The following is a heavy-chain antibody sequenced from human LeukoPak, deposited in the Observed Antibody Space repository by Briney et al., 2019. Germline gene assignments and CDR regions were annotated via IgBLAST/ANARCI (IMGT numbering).Heavy chain of an antibody. D-gene: IGHD6-19*01. J-gene: IGHJ4*02. CDR2: ISHDGSNK. Sequence: PGGSLRLSCAASGFTFSSYAMHWVRQAPGKGLEWVAVISHDGSNKYYADSVKGRFTISRDNSKNTLYLQRNSLRAEDTAVYYCARDRGSSGWSYFDYWGQGTLVTVSS. V-gene: IGHV3-30-3*01. CDR3: ARDRGSSGWSYFDY. CDR1: GFTFSSYA.